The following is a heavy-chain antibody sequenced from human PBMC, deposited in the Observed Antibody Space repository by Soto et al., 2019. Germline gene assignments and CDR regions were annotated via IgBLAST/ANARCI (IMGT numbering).Heavy chain of an antibody. V-gene: IGHV3-11*06. CDR2: ISGTDPYM. CDR3: ERGSGVRGMNV. J-gene: IGHJ6*02. CDR1: GFTFSDFY. Sequence: GGSLRLSCAASGFTFSDFYMSWVRQAPGKGLEWVAYISGTDPYMKYADAVRGRFTISRDNAKNSVYLQMNSLRDDDTAVYYCERGSGVRGMNVWGQGTKVTVSS. D-gene: IGHD6-25*01.